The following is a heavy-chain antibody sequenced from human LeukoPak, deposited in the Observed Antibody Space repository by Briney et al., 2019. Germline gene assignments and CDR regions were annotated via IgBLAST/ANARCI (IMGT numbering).Heavy chain of an antibody. CDR3: AGDEQYCGGDCYFWFDP. CDR1: GGTFSSYT. D-gene: IGHD2-21*02. Sequence: SVKVSCKASGGTFSSYTISWVRQAPGQGLEWMGRIIPILGIANYAQKFQGRVTITADKSTSTAYMELSSLRSEDTAVYYCAGDEQYCGGDCYFWFDPWGQGTLVTVSS. CDR2: IIPILGIA. V-gene: IGHV1-69*04. J-gene: IGHJ5*02.